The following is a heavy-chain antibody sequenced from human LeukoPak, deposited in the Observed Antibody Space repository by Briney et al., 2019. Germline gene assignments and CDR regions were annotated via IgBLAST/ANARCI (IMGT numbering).Heavy chain of an antibody. CDR3: ARYGGSYYFDN. Sequence: GGSLRLSCAASGLTFSNYWMSWVRQAPGKGLEWVANIKQDGSERYYVDSVKGRFTISRDNAKNSLYLQMNSLRAEDTAVYYCARYGGSYYFDNWGQGTLVTVSS. V-gene: IGHV3-7*01. CDR1: GLTFSNYW. CDR2: IKQDGSER. D-gene: IGHD1-26*01. J-gene: IGHJ4*02.